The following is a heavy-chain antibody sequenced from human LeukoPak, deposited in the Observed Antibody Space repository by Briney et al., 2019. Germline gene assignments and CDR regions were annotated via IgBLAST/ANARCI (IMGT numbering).Heavy chain of an antibody. J-gene: IGHJ6*03. CDR2: ICYSGST. Sequence: PAETLSLTCTVSGGSISSSSYYWGWIRQPPGKGLEWIGSICYSGSTYYNASVKSRVTISVDTSKNQFSLKQRAVTAADTALFYGARAPYLVGSGYHQYYYYYMDVWGKGTTVTVSS. D-gene: IGHD3-3*01. CDR3: ARAPYLVGSGYHQYYYYYMDV. V-gene: IGHV4-39*01. CDR1: GGSISSSSYY.